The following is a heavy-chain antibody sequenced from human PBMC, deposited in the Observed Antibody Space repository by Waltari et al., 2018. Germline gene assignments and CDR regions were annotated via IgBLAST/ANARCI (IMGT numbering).Heavy chain of an antibody. CDR1: GDGGYSNSAT. D-gene: IGHD1-26*01. CDR2: TFYRSKWYN. Sequence: QVQLQQSGPGLVKPSQTLTLTCAISGDGGYSNSATWNWIRQSPSRGLEWLGRTFYRSKWYNDSVISVRSRISINPDTSKNQISLQLNSVTPEDTAVYYCARENSGSYPEGAFDVWGQGTMVTVSS. CDR3: ARENSGSYPEGAFDV. V-gene: IGHV6-1*01. J-gene: IGHJ3*01.